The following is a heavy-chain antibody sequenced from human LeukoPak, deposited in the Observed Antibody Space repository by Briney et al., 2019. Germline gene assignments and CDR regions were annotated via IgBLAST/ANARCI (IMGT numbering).Heavy chain of an antibody. J-gene: IGHJ6*02. Sequence: SETLSLTCTVSGGSISSSSYYGGWIRQPPGKGLEWIGSIYYSGSTYYNPSLKSRVTISVDTSKNQFSLKLSSVTAADTAVYYCARADYSNDYGMDVWGQGTTVTVSS. CDR2: IYYSGST. CDR1: GGSISSSSYY. D-gene: IGHD4-11*01. CDR3: ARADYSNDYGMDV. V-gene: IGHV4-39*01.